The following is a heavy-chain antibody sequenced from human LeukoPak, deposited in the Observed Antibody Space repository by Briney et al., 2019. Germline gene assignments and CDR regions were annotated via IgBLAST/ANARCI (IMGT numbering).Heavy chain of an antibody. D-gene: IGHD6-6*01. V-gene: IGHV3-74*01. J-gene: IGHJ4*02. CDR2: INSDGSST. Sequence: GGSLRLSCAASGFTFSSYWMHWVRQAPGKGLVWVSRINSDGSSTSYADSVKGRFTISRDNAKNTLFLQMNSLRAEDTAVYYCARESPEQYSSSSFDYWGQGTLVTVSS. CDR3: ARESPEQYSSSSFDY. CDR1: GFTFSSYW.